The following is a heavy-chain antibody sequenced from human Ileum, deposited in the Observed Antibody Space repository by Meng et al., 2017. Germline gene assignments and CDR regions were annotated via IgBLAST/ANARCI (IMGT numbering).Heavy chain of an antibody. CDR3: AKDRIAGSTGIDY. CDR1: GFTLSNYA. J-gene: IGHJ4*02. Sequence: GESLKISCAASGFTLSNYAMSWVRQAPGKGLEWVSLMTPSGSSTYYADSVKGRFTISRDSSTSTLYLQMNSLRAEDTAVYYCAKDRIAGSTGIDYWGQGTVVTVSS. D-gene: IGHD4-11*01. V-gene: IGHV3-23*01. CDR2: MTPSGSST.